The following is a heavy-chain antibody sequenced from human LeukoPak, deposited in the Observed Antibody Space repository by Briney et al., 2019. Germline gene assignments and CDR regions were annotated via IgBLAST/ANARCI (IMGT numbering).Heavy chain of an antibody. CDR2: ISSGGGNI. CDR1: GFTFSDYY. CDR3: ARAGSSSGYFDY. D-gene: IGHD6-6*01. Sequence: GGSLRLSCAASGFTFSDYYMSWIRQAPGKGLEWVSYISSGGGNIYYADSVKGRFTISRDNAKNSLYLQMNSLRAEDTAVYYCARAGSSSGYFDYWGQGTLATVSS. J-gene: IGHJ4*02. V-gene: IGHV3-11*04.